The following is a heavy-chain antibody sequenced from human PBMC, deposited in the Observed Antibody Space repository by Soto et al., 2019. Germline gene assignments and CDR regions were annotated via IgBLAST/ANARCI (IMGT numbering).Heavy chain of an antibody. CDR3: AAGGGLPRYY. CDR2: IYHSGST. CDR1: GGSISSGGYS. J-gene: IGHJ4*02. Sequence: QLQLQESGSGLVKPSQTLSLTCAVSGGSISSGGYSWSWIRQPPGKGLEWIGYIYHSGSTYYNPARQSGIPITVSRSQKPFSLKLSFGSAADTAVYYFAAGGGLPRYYWGQGTLVTVSS. V-gene: IGHV4-30-2*01. D-gene: IGHD5-12*01.